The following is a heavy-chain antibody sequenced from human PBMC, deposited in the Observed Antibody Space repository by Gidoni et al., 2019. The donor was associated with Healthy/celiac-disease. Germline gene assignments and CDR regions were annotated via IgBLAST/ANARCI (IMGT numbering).Heavy chain of an antibody. D-gene: IGHD5-12*01. V-gene: IGHV3-21*01. CDR3: LREMATIY. Sequence: EVQLVESGGGLVKPGGSLRLSGAASGFTFSSYSMNWVRQAPGKGLEWVSSISSSSSFISYADSVKGRFTISRDNAKNSLYLQMNSLRAEDTAVYYCLREMATIYWGQGTLVTVSS. CDR2: ISSSSSFI. J-gene: IGHJ4*02. CDR1: GFTFSSYS.